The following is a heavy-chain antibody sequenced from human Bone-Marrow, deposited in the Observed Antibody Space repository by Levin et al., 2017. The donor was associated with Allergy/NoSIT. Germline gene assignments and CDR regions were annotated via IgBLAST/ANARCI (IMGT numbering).Heavy chain of an antibody. D-gene: IGHD6-19*01. CDR3: ARERGSSGRETFDY. J-gene: IGHJ4*02. V-gene: IGHV3-30-3*01. CDR2: ISYDGSNK. Sequence: GGSLRLSCAASGFTFSSYAMHWVRQAPGKGLEWVAVISYDGSNKYYADSVKGRFTISRDNSKNTLYLQMNSLRAEDTAVYYCARERGSSGRETFDYWGQGTLVTVSS. CDR1: GFTFSSYA.